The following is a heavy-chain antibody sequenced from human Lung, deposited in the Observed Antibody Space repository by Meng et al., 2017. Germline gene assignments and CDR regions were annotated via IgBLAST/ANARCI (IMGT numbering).Heavy chain of an antibody. CDR1: GGSFSDYY. Sequence: VQLTPWGVGFLKPSETLSLTCVVSGGSFSDYYWSWIRQPPGKGLEWIGEINHSGSTNYNPSLESRATISVDTSQNNLSLKLSSVTAADSAVYYCARGPTTMAHDFDYWGQGTLVTVSS. CDR3: ARGPTTMAHDFDY. J-gene: IGHJ4*02. D-gene: IGHD4-11*01. CDR2: INHSGST. V-gene: IGHV4-34*01.